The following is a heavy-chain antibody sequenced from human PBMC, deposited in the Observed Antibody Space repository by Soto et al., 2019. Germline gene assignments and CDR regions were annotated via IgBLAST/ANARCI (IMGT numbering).Heavy chain of an antibody. Sequence: QVQLVQSGAEVKKPGASVKVSCKASGYTFTGYYMHWVRQAPGQGLEWMGWINPNSGGTNYAQKFQGWVTMTRDTSIITAYMELSRLRSDDTAVYYCARVRTDSNQVLHYWGQGTLVTVSS. CDR1: GYTFTGYY. J-gene: IGHJ4*02. D-gene: IGHD6-13*01. CDR3: ARVRTDSNQVLHY. V-gene: IGHV1-2*04. CDR2: INPNSGGT.